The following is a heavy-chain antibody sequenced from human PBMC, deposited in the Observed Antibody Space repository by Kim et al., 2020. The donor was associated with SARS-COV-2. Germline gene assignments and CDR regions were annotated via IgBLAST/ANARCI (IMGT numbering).Heavy chain of an antibody. J-gene: IGHJ3*02. CDR1: GFTFSGYS. Sequence: GGSLRLSCSASGFTFSGYSMHWVRQAVWKGLEYVSGIKNNGGETYYADSVKGRFITSRDNSKNTLYLQMSSLRPEDTAVYYCVKVVEIGLVRHAFHIWGQGTTVTVSS. CDR2: IKNNGGET. V-gene: IGHV3-64D*09. D-gene: IGHD5-12*01. CDR3: VKVVEIGLVRHAFHI.